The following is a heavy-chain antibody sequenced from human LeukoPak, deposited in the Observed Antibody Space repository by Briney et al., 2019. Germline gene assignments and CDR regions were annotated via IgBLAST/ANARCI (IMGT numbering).Heavy chain of an antibody. V-gene: IGHV4-34*01. CDR2: INHSGST. J-gene: IGHJ4*02. Sequence: PSETLSLTCAVYGGSFSGYYWSWIRQPPGKGLEWIGEINHSGSTNYNPSLKSRVTISVDTSKNQFSLKLSSVTAADTAVYYCARPRDGYNLFDYWGQGTLVTVSS. CDR1: GGSFSGYY. CDR3: ARPRDGYNLFDY. D-gene: IGHD5-24*01.